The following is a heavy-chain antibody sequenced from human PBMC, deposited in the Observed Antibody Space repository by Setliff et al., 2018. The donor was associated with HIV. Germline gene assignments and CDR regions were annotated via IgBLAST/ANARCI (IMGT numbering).Heavy chain of an antibody. Sequence: TLSLTCTVSGESISRGGYYWSGIRQHPGGGLDWIGYISYSGSTFYDPSLKSRVTMSLDTSYNQFSLKLNSVTAADTAVYYCGTGRLYYYMDVWGKGTTVTVSS. CDR2: ISYSGST. CDR3: GTGRLYYYMDV. CDR1: GESISRGGYY. V-gene: IGHV4-31*03. J-gene: IGHJ6*03. D-gene: IGHD1-1*01.